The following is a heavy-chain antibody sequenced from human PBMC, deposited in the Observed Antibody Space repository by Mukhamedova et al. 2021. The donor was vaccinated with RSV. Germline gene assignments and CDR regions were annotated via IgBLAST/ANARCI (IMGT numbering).Heavy chain of an antibody. D-gene: IGHD5-12*01. Sequence: GLEWMGWISGYNGNTKYVETLQDRVTVTTDTSTRTAYMELRNLRSDDTAVYYCARSPKVATILFDYCGQGTLVTAPS. J-gene: IGHJ4*02. CDR2: ISGYNGNT. V-gene: IGHV1-18*01. CDR3: ARSPKVATILFDY.